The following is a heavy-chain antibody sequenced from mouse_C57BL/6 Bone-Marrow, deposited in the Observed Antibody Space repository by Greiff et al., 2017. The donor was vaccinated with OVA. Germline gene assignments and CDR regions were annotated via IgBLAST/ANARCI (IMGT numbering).Heavy chain of an antibody. CDR3: TTLVEGY. J-gene: IGHJ2*01. V-gene: IGHV14-4*01. CDR1: GFNIKDDY. D-gene: IGHD1-1*01. CDR2: IDPENGDT. Sequence: EVQLVESGAELVRPGASVKLSCTASGFNIKDDYMHWVKQRPEQGLEWIGWIDPENGDTEYASKFQGKATITEDTSSNTAYLQLSSLTSEDTAVYYCTTLVEGYWGQGTTLTVSS.